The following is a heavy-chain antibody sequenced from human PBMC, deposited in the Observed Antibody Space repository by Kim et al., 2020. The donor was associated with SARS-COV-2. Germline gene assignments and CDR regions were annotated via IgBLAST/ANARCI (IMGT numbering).Heavy chain of an antibody. Sequence: SETLSLTCTVSGGSVSSGSYYWSWIRQPPGKGLEWIGYIYYSGSTNYNPSLKSRVTISVDTSKNQFSLKLSSGTAADTAVYYCARLQESGSYRYYYGMDVWGQGTTVTVSS. J-gene: IGHJ6*02. CDR3: ARLQESGSYRYYYGMDV. D-gene: IGHD1-26*01. CDR1: GGSVSSGSYY. V-gene: IGHV4-61*01. CDR2: IYYSGST.